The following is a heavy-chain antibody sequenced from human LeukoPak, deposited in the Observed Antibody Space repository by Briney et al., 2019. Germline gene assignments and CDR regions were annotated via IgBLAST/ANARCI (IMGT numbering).Heavy chain of an antibody. CDR3: ARDHDYDYVWGSYGGKNAFDI. CDR2: IYHSGST. Sequence: SETLSLTCTVSGGSISSSSYYWGWIRQPPGKGLEWIGSIYHSGSTYYNPSLKSRVTISVDTSKNQFSLKLTSVTAADTAVYSCARDHDYDYVWGSYGGKNAFDIWGQGTMVTVSS. D-gene: IGHD3-16*01. J-gene: IGHJ3*02. CDR1: GGSISSSSYY. V-gene: IGHV4-39*07.